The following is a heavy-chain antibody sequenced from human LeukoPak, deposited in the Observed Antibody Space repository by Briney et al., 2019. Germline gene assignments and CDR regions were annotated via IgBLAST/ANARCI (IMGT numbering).Heavy chain of an antibody. V-gene: IGHV1-46*01. J-gene: IGHJ4*02. D-gene: IGHD6-13*01. Sequence: ASVPVSRQASGYSFTSYSMHWVRQAPGQGREWVGFINPLGDSTKYTQNFQGRVSVTRDTSTSTVYMELNSLTSEDTAVYYCARGRPGYGGSWHVHWGQGKRVTVSS. CDR2: INPLGDST. CDR3: ARGRPGYGGSWHVH. CDR1: GYSFTSYS.